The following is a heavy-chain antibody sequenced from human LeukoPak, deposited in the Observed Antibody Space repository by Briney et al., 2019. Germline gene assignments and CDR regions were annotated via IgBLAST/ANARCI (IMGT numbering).Heavy chain of an antibody. CDR3: ARLKIDGTHFDY. CDR1: GFTFSDYY. D-gene: IGHD3-9*01. V-gene: IGHV3-53*01. CDR2: IYVGGSA. J-gene: IGHJ4*02. Sequence: GGSLRLSCAASGFTFSDYYMTRIRQAPGKGLEWVSVIYVGGSAYYADSVKGRFTISGDSSKNTLYLQMNSLRAEDTAVYYCARLKIDGTHFDYWGQGTLVTVSS.